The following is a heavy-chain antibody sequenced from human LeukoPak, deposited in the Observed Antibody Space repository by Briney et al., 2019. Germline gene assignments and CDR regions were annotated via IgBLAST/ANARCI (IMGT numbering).Heavy chain of an antibody. V-gene: IGHV4-59*01. J-gene: IGHJ4*02. Sequence: SETLSLTCTVSGDSIRGYYWSWIRQPPGKGLEWIGYVYHTGHTHYSPSLKSRVTVSLDTSRNQVSLILSSVTAADTAVYYCARHRFGHLFDYWGQGTLVFVSS. D-gene: IGHD3-16*01. CDR3: ARHRFGHLFDY. CDR2: VYHTGHT. CDR1: GDSIRGYY.